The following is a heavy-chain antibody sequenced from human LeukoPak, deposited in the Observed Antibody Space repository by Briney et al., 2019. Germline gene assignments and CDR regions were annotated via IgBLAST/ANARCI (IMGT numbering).Heavy chain of an antibody. Sequence: ASVKVSCKASGYNFINYGITWVRQAPGQGLEWMGWINSNNGKTEYTQMLQGRVTMTTDTATSTVYMELRSLRSDDTAVYYCARKGSPVAGKRNWFDPWGQGTLVIVSS. CDR2: INSNNGKT. CDR1: GYNFINYG. V-gene: IGHV1-18*01. CDR3: ARKGSPVAGKRNWFDP. J-gene: IGHJ5*02. D-gene: IGHD6-19*01.